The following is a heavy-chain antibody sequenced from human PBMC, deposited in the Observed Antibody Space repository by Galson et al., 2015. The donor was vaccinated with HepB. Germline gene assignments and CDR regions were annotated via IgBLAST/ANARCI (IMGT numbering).Heavy chain of an antibody. CDR3: ARVGGTPGPRYCSSTSCYTFDY. Sequence: SVKVSCKASGYTFAKYAIHWVRQAPGERLEWVGWINAGSGNTKYSQKLQGRVTITTDTSTSTAYMELRSLGSDDTAVYYCARVGGTPGPRYCSSTSCYTFDYWGQGTLVTFSS. CDR2: INAGSGNT. CDR1: GYTFAKYA. V-gene: IGHV1-3*01. D-gene: IGHD2-2*02. J-gene: IGHJ4*02.